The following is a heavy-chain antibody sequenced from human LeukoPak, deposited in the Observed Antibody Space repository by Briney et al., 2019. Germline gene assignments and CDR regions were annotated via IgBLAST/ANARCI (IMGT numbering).Heavy chain of an antibody. CDR1: GFTFNHYW. V-gene: IGHV3-7*01. D-gene: IGHD3-3*02. CDR2: IKPDGSEK. Sequence: GGSLRLSCAASGFTFNHYWMSWVRQAPGKGLEWVANIKPDGSEKYYVESVKGRFTNSRDNAKNSLNLQMRSLRVEDTAVYYCARVGKEGISHHMDVWGKGTTVTVSS. CDR3: ARVGKEGISHHMDV. J-gene: IGHJ6*04.